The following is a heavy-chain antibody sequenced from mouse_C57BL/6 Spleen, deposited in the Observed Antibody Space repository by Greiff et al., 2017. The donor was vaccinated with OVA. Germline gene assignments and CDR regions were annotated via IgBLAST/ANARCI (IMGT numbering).Heavy chain of an antibody. CDR1: GFTFSSYA. CDR3: ARDPYGNYFDY. CDR2: ISDGGSYT. J-gene: IGHJ2*01. D-gene: IGHD2-1*01. Sequence: EVKLMESGGGLVKPGGSLKLSCAASGFTFSSYAMSWVRQTPEKRLEWVATISDGGSYTYYPDNVKGRFTISRDNAKNNLYLQMSHLKSEDTAMYYCARDPYGNYFDYWGQGTTLTVSS. V-gene: IGHV5-4*01.